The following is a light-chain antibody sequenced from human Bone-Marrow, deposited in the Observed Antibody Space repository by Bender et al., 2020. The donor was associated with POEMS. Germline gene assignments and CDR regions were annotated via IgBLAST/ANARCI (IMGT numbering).Light chain of an antibody. CDR3: AVWDDSLNGWV. J-gene: IGLJ3*02. V-gene: IGLV1-44*01. Sequence: QSVLTQPPSASGTPGQRVTISCSGCSSNLGAHAVTRYQHLPGTAPKLLIYSSHRRPSEVPDRFSGARSGTSASLAIRGLQSEDEADYYCAVWDDSLNGWVFGGGTKLNVL. CDR1: SSNLGAHA. CDR2: SSH.